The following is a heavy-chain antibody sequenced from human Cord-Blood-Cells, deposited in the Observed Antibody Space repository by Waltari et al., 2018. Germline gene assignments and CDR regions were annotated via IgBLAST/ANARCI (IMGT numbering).Heavy chain of an antibody. Sequence: QVQLVQSGAEVKKPGSSVKVSCKASGGTFSSYAISWVRHAPGQGLEWMGGIIPIFGKQNYAQKFQGRVTITADEATSTAYMELSRLRSEDTAVYYCARALGQSTTVTTAYYYYYGMDVWSQVTTVTVSS. CDR1: GGTFSSYA. J-gene: IGHJ6*02. CDR3: ARALGQSTTVTTAYYYYYGMDV. CDR2: IIPIFGKQ. V-gene: IGHV1-69*01. D-gene: IGHD4-17*01.